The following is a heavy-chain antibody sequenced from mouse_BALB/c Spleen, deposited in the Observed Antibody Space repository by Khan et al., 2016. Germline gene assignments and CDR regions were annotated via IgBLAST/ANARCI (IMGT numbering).Heavy chain of an antibody. Sequence: VQLKESGPALVKPSQSLSLTCTVTGYSITSDYAWNWIRQFPGNKLEWMGYISYSGSTGYNPSLKSRISIPQDTSKNQFFLQLTSVTTEDTATYYCARTWEYGSRYAMDYWGQGTSVTVSS. CDR2: ISYSGST. CDR3: ARTWEYGSRYAMDY. J-gene: IGHJ4*01. V-gene: IGHV3-2*02. CDR1: GYSITSDYA. D-gene: IGHD1-1*01.